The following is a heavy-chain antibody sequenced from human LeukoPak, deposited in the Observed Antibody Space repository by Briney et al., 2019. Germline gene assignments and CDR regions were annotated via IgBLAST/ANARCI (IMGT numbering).Heavy chain of an antibody. D-gene: IGHD3-10*01. CDR2: IFYSGKT. Sequence: PSETLSLTCTVSNGSMTSDSYYWAWVRQLPGKGLEWIGTIFYSGKTYYSASLKSRVTVSLDTSKKNFSLRLSSVTAADTAVYYCARYYYISGSEFPPNFHYYYMDVWGKGTTVTVS. CDR1: NGSMTSDSYY. V-gene: IGHV4-39*02. CDR3: ARYYYISGSEFPPNFHYYYMDV. J-gene: IGHJ6*03.